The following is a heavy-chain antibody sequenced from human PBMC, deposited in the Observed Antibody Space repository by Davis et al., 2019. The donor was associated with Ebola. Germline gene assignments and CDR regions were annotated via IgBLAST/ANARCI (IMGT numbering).Heavy chain of an antibody. D-gene: IGHD3-22*01. CDR2: IYYSGST. CDR3: ASSGSYDSSGYPY. V-gene: IGHV4-59*08. CDR1: GGSISSYY. J-gene: IGHJ4*02. Sequence: SETLSLTCTVSGGSISSYYWSWIRQPPGKGLEWIGYIYYSGSTNYNPSLKSRVTISVDTSKNQFSLKLSSVTAADTAVYYCASSGSYDSSGYPYWGQGTLVTVSS.